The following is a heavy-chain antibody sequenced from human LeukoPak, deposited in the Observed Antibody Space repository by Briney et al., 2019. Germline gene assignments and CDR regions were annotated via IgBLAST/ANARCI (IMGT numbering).Heavy chain of an antibody. D-gene: IGHD1-20*01. CDR1: GFTFDDYA. CDR3: ASGNWNDRAFDI. V-gene: IGHV3-43D*03. J-gene: IGHJ3*02. CDR2: ISWDGGST. Sequence: KAGGSLRLSCAASGFTFDDYAMHWVRQAPGKGLEWVSLISWDGGSTYYADSVKGRFTIPRDNSKNSLYLQMNNLRVEDTAVYYCASGNWNDRAFDIWGQGTMVIVSS.